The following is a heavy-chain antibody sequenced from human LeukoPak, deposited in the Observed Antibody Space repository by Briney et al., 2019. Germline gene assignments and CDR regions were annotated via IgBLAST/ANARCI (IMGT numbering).Heavy chain of an antibody. CDR2: MNPNSGNT. D-gene: IGHD3-22*01. CDR1: GYTFTGYY. V-gene: IGHV1-8*02. J-gene: IGHJ3*02. CDR3: AVTMSGSFAI. Sequence: ASVKVSCKASGYTFTGYYMHWVRQATGQGLEWMGWMNPNSGNTDYAQKFQGRVTMTRNTSISTAYMELSSLRSEDTAVYYCAVTMSGSFAIWGQGTMVTVSP.